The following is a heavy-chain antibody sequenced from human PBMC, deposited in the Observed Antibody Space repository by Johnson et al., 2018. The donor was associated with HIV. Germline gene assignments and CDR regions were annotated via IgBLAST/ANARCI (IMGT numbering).Heavy chain of an antibody. Sequence: VQLVESGGGLLQPGGSLRLSCAASGFTFDDYGMSWARQAPGKGLEWVSGINWNGGSTGYADSVKGRFTISRDNAKNSLYLQMNSLRAEDTALYYCARELYAILGAFDIWGQGTMVIVSS. D-gene: IGHD1-26*01. CDR2: INWNGGST. CDR1: GFTFDDYG. V-gene: IGHV3-20*04. CDR3: ARELYAILGAFDI. J-gene: IGHJ3*02.